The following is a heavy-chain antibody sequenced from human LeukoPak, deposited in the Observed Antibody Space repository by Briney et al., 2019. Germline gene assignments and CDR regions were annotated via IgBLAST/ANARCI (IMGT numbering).Heavy chain of an antibody. V-gene: IGHV1-2*04. Sequence: WASVKVSCKASGYTFTGYYMHWVRQAPGQGLEWMGWINPNSGGTNYAQKFQGWVTMTRDTSISTAYMELSRPRSDDTAVYYCARDLDGSSWTRFDYWGQGTLVTVSS. J-gene: IGHJ4*02. CDR1: GYTFTGYY. CDR3: ARDLDGSSWTRFDY. CDR2: INPNSGGT. D-gene: IGHD6-13*01.